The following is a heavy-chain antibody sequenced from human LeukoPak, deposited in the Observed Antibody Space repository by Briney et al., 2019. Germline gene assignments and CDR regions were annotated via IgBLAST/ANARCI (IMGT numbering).Heavy chain of an antibody. J-gene: IGHJ4*02. CDR1: GFTFSSYS. Sequence: GGSLRLSCAASGFTFSSYSMNWVRQAPGKGLEWVSSISSSSYIYYADSVKGRFTISRDNAKNSLYLQMNSLRAEDAAVYYCASSFLGYCSSTSCSILGYYFDYWGQGTLVTVSS. CDR3: ASSFLGYCSSTSCSILGYYFDY. D-gene: IGHD2-2*01. V-gene: IGHV3-21*01. CDR2: ISSSSYI.